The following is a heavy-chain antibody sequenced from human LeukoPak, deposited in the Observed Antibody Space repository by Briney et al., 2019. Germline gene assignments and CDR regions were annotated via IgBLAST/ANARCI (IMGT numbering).Heavy chain of an antibody. V-gene: IGHV3-21*01. CDR1: GFTFSSYT. D-gene: IGHD2-8*01. J-gene: IGHJ4*02. CDR2: IGSNISYI. Sequence: NPGGSLRLSCAASGFTFSSYTMNWVRQAPGKGLEWVSSIGSNISYIYCADSMKGRFTISRDNPKNSLYLQMNSLSAEDTAVYYCARDNGAKQFDYWGQGTLVIVSA. CDR3: ARDNGAKQFDY.